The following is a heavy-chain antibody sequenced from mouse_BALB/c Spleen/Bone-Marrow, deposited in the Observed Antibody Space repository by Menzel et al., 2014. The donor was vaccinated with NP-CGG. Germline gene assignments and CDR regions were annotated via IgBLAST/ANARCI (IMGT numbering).Heavy chain of an antibody. CDR2: INSNGDTT. D-gene: IGHD2-3*01. CDR3: ARDGYYVGFAY. J-gene: IGHJ3*01. CDR1: GFTFSNYG. V-gene: IGHV5-6-3*01. Sequence: EVQRVESGGGLVQPGGSLKLSCAASGFTFSNYGMSWVRQTPDKRLELVATINSNGDTTYYSDSVKGRFTISRDNAKNTLYLLMNSLKSEDTAMYYCARDGYYVGFAYWGQGTLVTVSA.